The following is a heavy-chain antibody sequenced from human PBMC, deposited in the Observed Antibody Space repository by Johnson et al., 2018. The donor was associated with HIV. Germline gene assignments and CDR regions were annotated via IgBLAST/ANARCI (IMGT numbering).Heavy chain of an antibody. J-gene: IGHJ3*02. D-gene: IGHD3-22*01. Sequence: HVQLVESGGGLVKPGGSLRLSCAASGFTFSDYYMSWIRQAPGKGLEWVSYISSSGSTIYYADSVKGRFTISRDNAKNSLYLQMNSLRAEDTAVYYCPREKLDSSGYYDAFYIWGQGTMVTVSS. CDR1: GFTFSDYY. CDR3: PREKLDSSGYYDAFYI. CDR2: ISSSGSTI. V-gene: IGHV3-11*04.